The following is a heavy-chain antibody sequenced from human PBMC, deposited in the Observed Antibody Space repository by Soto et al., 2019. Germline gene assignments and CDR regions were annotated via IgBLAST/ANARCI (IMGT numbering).Heavy chain of an antibody. V-gene: IGHV1-8*02. CDR3: ARGNPNSSSWAPRSFYYYYGMDV. CDR2: MNPNSGNT. CDR1: GYTFTNYY. Sequence: ASVKVSCKTSGYTFTNYYMHWVRQAPGQGLEWMGWMNPNSGNTGYAQKFQGRVTMTRNTSISTAYMELSSLRSEDTAVYYCARGNPNSSSWAPRSFYYYYGMDVWGQGTTVTVSS. D-gene: IGHD6-13*01. J-gene: IGHJ6*02.